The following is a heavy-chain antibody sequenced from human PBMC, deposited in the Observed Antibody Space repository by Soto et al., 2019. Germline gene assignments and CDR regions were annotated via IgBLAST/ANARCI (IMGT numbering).Heavy chain of an antibody. CDR1: GYTFTSYY. J-gene: IGHJ4*02. V-gene: IGHV1-46*01. CDR3: ARDDVDYYGSGSYFIDY. CDR2: INPSGGST. D-gene: IGHD3-10*01. Sequence: GASVKVSCKASGYTFTSYYMHWVRQAPGQGLEWMGIINPSGGSTSYAQKFQGRFTISRDNAKNSLYLQMNSLRAEDTAVYYCARDDVDYYGSGSYFIDYWGQGTLVTVSS.